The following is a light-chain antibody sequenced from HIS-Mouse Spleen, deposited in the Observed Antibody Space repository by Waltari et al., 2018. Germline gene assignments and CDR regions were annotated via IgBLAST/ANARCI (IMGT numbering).Light chain of an antibody. J-gene: IGKJ1*01. CDR1: QSVSST. CDR2: GAS. CDR3: QQYNNWPWT. V-gene: IGKV3-15*01. Sequence: IVMTQSPATLSVSPGERATLSCRASQSVSSTLAWDQQKPGQAPRLLLYGASTRATGIPARFSGSGSGTEFTLTISSMQSEDFAVYYCQQYNNWPWTFGQGTKVEIK.